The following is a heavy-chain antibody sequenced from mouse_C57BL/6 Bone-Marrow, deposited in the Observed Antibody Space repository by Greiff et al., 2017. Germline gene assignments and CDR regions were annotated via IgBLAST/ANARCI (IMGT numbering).Heavy chain of an antibody. CDR2: IYPRSGNT. CDR1: GYTFTSYG. V-gene: IGHV1-81*01. CDR3: ARSRYYGSPHFDY. J-gene: IGHJ2*01. D-gene: IGHD1-1*01. Sequence: VKLMESGAELARPGASVKLSCKASGYTFTSYGISWVKQRTGQGLEWIGEIYPRSGNTYYNEKFKGKATLTEDKSSSTAYMELRSLTSEDSAVYFCARSRYYGSPHFDYWGQGTTLTVSS.